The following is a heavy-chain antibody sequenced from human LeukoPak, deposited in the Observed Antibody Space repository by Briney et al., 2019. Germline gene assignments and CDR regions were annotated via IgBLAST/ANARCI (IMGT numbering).Heavy chain of an antibody. CDR3: AKLTSL. CDR2: ISGSVDRT. V-gene: IGHV3-23*01. Sequence: TGGSLRLSCAASGFTFSNSAMSWVRQAPGKGLEWVSAISGSVDRTYYAHSVKGRFTISRDNSKNTLYLQMNSLRAEDTAVYYCAKLTSLWGQGTLVTVSS. D-gene: IGHD2-2*01. CDR1: GFTFSNSA. J-gene: IGHJ4*02.